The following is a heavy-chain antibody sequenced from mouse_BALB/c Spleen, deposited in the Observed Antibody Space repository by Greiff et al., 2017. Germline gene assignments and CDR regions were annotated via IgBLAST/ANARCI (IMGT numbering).Heavy chain of an antibody. V-gene: IGHV1S81*02. D-gene: IGHD1-1*01. CDR1: GYTFTSYW. J-gene: IGHJ2*01. Sequence: QVQLQQSGAELVKPGASVKLSCKASGYTFTSYWMHWVKQRPGQGLEWIGEINPSNGRTNYNEKFKSKATLTVDKSSSTAYMQLSSLTSEDSAVYYCARSQLRDFDYWGQGTTRTVSS. CDR3: ARSQLRDFDY. CDR2: INPSNGRT.